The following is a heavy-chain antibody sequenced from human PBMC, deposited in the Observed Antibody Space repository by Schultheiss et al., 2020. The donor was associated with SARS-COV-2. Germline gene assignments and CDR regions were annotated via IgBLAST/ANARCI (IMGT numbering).Heavy chain of an antibody. CDR1: GGTFSSYA. J-gene: IGHJ4*02. CDR3: ARGGDDGKQLWGYLDY. V-gene: IGHV1-69*13. D-gene: IGHD5-18*01. Sequence: SVKVSCKASGGTFSSYAISWVRQAPGQGFEWMGGVLPVFGTPNYAQKFQGRVTISADDSTRTAYLELRSLKSDDTAVYYCARGGDDGKQLWGYLDYWGQGTLVTVSS. CDR2: VLPVFGTP.